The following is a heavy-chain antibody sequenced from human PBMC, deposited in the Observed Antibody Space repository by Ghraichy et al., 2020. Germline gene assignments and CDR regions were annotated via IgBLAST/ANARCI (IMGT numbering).Heavy chain of an antibody. J-gene: IGHJ4*02. D-gene: IGHD6-13*01. CDR2: ISYDGSNK. CDR3: AKDSSSWYVHY. CDR1: GFTFSSYG. V-gene: IGHV3-30*18. Sequence: GGSLRLSCAASGFTFSSYGMHWVRQAPGKGLEWVAVISYDGSNKYYADSVKGRFTISRDNSKNTLYLQMNSLRAEDTAVYYCAKDSSSWYVHYWGQGTLVTVSS.